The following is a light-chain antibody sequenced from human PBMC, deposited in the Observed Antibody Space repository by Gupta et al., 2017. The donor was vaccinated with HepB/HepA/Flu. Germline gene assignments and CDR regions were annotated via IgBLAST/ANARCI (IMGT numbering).Light chain of an antibody. CDR1: QSVLYNSNNKNY. CDR2: WAS. Sequence: DIVLTHSPDSLAVSLGERATINCKSSQSVLYNSNNKNYFAWYQQKPGHPPKLLIYWASTRESGVPDSFSGRGSGTNFTLTISNRQAEDVAVYCCQQEHHTPITFGGGTKVEIK. V-gene: IGKV4-1*01. J-gene: IGKJ4*01. CDR3: QQEHHTPIT.